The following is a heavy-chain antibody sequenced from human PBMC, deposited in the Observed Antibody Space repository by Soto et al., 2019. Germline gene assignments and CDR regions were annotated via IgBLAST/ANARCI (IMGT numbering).Heavy chain of an antibody. J-gene: IGHJ3*02. CDR1: GFTFSGHW. V-gene: IGHV3-74*03. CDR2: INTDGGSS. CDR3: AREAGYCSRTSCYRRAFDT. Sequence: EVQLVESGGDLVQPGGSLRLSCAASGFTFSGHWMHWVRQVPGKGLEWVARINTDGGSSAYADSVKGRFTISRDNAKNTLYLQMNGLRAEDTAVYSGAREAGYCSRTSCYRRAFDTWGQGTTVTVSS. D-gene: IGHD2-2*01.